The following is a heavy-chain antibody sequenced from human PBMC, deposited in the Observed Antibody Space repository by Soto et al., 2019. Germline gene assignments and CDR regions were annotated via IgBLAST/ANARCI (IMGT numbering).Heavy chain of an antibody. CDR3: ARVGYSSGWDWFDP. D-gene: IGHD6-19*01. J-gene: IGHJ5*02. Sequence: XSVKVSCKASGYTFTSYDINWVRQATGQGLEWMGWMNPNSGNTGYAQKFQGRVTMTRNTSISTAYMELSSLRSEDTAVYYCARVGYSSGWDWFDPWGQGTLVTVSS. V-gene: IGHV1-8*01. CDR2: MNPNSGNT. CDR1: GYTFTSYD.